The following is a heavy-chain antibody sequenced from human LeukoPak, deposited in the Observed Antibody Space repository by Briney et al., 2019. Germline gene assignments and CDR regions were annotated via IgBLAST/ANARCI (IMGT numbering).Heavy chain of an antibody. CDR1: GFTFSSHV. Sequence: GASLTLSCAASGFTFSSHVMTWVRQAAGKWLEWVSVISCRGGSTYYADSVKDRFTISRDNDKNTLYLQMSSLRAEDTDLYHCAKAPPVYSSAWFRCYFDYWGQGTLVTVSS. V-gene: IGHV3-23*01. CDR2: ISCRGGST. J-gene: IGHJ4*02. CDR3: AKAPPVYSSAWFRCYFDY. D-gene: IGHD6-13*01.